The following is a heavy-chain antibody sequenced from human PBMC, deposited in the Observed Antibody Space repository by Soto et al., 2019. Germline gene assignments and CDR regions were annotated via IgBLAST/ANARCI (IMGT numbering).Heavy chain of an antibody. V-gene: IGHV4-39*01. J-gene: IGHJ4*02. CDR3: ARHPGAFMIVVAYYFDY. Sequence: ETLSLTCTVSGGSISSSSYYWGWIRQPPGKGLEWIGSIYYSGSTYYNPSLKSRVTISVDTSKNQFSLKLSSVTAADTAVYYCARHPGAFMIVVAYYFDYWGQGTLVTVSS. CDR1: GGSISSSSYY. D-gene: IGHD3-22*01. CDR2: IYYSGST.